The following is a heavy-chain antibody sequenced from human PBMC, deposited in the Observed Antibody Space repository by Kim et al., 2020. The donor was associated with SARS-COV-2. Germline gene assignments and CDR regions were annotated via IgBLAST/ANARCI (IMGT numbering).Heavy chain of an antibody. D-gene: IGHD1-1*01. Sequence: SETLSLTCTVFGGSISSSSYYWGWIRQPPGKGLEWIGSIHYGGSTYYNPSLKNRGTISSDTFKNQFSLKLSSVTAADTAAYFCPTDGGLGDWAGTRSYHRYQFGIDVWGQGTTVTVFS. V-gene: IGHV4-39*01. CDR1: GGSISSSSYY. CDR3: PTDGGLGDWAGTRSYHRYQFGIDV. CDR2: IHYGGST. J-gene: IGHJ6*02.